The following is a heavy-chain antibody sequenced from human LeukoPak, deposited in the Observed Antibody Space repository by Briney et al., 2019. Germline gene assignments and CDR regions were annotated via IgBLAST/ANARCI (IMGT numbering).Heavy chain of an antibody. Sequence: GGSLRLSSAASGFTFSSYGMSWVRQGPGKGLEWVSAISGSGGSTYYADSVKGRFTISRDNSKNTLYLQMNSLRDEDTAVYYCATDSSHEAFDIWGQGTMVTVSS. D-gene: IGHD6-13*01. CDR3: ATDSSHEAFDI. J-gene: IGHJ3*02. CDR1: GFTFSSYG. CDR2: ISGSGGST. V-gene: IGHV3-23*01.